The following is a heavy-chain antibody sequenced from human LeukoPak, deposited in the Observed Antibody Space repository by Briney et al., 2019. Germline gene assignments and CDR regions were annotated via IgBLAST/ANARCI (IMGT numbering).Heavy chain of an antibody. CDR1: GFTFTDYY. Sequence: GGSLRLSCAVSGFTFTDYYTSWIRQAPGKGLEWVSYISSSSSFTNYADSVKGRFTISRDNAKNSLYLQMNSLRAEDTAVYYCAKGGGSGRLDYWGQGTLVTVSS. J-gene: IGHJ4*02. CDR3: AKGGGSGRLDY. V-gene: IGHV3-11*06. D-gene: IGHD3-10*01. CDR2: ISSSSSFT.